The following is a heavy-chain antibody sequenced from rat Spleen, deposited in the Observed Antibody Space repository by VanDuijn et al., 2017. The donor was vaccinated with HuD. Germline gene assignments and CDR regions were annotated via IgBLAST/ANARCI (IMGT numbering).Heavy chain of an antibody. J-gene: IGHJ2*01. CDR2: ITSGGST. D-gene: IGHD1-5*01. CDR1: GFTFGSFA. V-gene: IGHV5-46*01. Sequence: EVQLVESDGGLVQPGRSLKLSCAASGFTFGSFAMAWVRQAPKKGLEWVATITSGGSTYNPDSVKGRFTISRDNAKSTLYLQMNSLRSEDTATYYCTRSGGYNYYFDYWGQGVMVTASS. CDR3: TRSGGYNYYFDY.